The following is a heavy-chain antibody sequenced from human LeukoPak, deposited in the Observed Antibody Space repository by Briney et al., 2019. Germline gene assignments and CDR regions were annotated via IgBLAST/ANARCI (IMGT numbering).Heavy chain of an antibody. J-gene: IGHJ4*02. V-gene: IGHV4-59*01. CDR1: GGSISSYY. D-gene: IGHD1-26*01. CDR2: IYYSGST. Sequence: PSETLSLTCTVSGGSISSYYWSWIRQPPGKGLEWVGYIYYSGSTNYNPSLKSRVTISVDTSKNQFPLKLSSVTAADTAVYYCARDQGELPDYWGQGTLVTVSS. CDR3: ARDQGELPDY.